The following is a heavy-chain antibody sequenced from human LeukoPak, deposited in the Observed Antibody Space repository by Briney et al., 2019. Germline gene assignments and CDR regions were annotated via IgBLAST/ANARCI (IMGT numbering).Heavy chain of an antibody. J-gene: IGHJ4*02. CDR2: MNPNSGNT. Sequence: ASVKVSCKASGYTFTSYDINWVRQATGQGLEWMGWMNPNSGNTGHAQKFQGRATMTRNTSISTAHMELSSLRSEDTAVYYCARERGSSSSFDYWGQGTLVTVSS. V-gene: IGHV1-8*01. D-gene: IGHD6-6*01. CDR3: ARERGSSSSFDY. CDR1: GYTFTSYD.